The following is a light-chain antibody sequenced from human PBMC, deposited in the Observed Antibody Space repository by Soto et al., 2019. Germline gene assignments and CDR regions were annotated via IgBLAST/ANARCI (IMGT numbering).Light chain of an antibody. CDR2: DVT. V-gene: IGLV2-14*01. J-gene: IGLJ1*01. CDR1: RSDVGGYNY. Sequence: SALTQPSSVSGSPGQSITISCTGTRSDVGGYNYVSWYQQHPGKAPKLMIYDVTNRPSGVSNRFSGSKSGNTASLTISGLQADDEADYYCSSYTSSTTPYVFGAGTKVTVL. CDR3: SSYTSSTTPYV.